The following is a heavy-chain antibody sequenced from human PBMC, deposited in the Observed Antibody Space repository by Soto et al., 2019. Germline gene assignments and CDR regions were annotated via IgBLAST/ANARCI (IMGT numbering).Heavy chain of an antibody. Sequence: GESLKISCKGSGYSFTSYWISWVRQMPGKGLEWMGRIDPSDSYTNYSPSFQGHVTISADKSISTAYLQWSSLKASDTAMYYCASSGAAAKTIHYYYYYGLDVWGQGTTVTVSS. D-gene: IGHD6-13*01. CDR3: ASSGAAAKTIHYYYYYGLDV. CDR2: IDPSDSYT. V-gene: IGHV5-10-1*01. J-gene: IGHJ6*02. CDR1: GYSFTSYW.